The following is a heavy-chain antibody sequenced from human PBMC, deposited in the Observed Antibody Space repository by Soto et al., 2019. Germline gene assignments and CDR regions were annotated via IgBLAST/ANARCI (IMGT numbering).Heavy chain of an antibody. CDR1: GFTFSDYA. J-gene: IGHJ4*02. D-gene: IGHD6-19*01. CDR2: VSHDGRNT. Sequence: VQLVETGGGVVQPGRSLRLSCAASGFTFSDYAMHWVRLAPGKGLEWVAVVSHDGRNTHYADSVKGRFTIVRYSSKNTVSLEMPSLRAEDTAVYYWAKGGRQWLVTSDFNYWGQGALVTVSS. CDR3: AKGGRQWLVTSDFNY. V-gene: IGHV3-30*18.